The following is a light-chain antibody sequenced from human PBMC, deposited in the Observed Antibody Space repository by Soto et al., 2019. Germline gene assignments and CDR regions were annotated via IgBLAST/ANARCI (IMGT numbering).Light chain of an antibody. Sequence: DTQMTQSPSTLSASVGDRVTITCRASQSVNGWLAWYQQKPGKAPKLLISEASSLDSGVPSRFSGGGSGTEYVLTISSLQPEDFATYYCQQYDTYSTFGGGTRVESK. J-gene: IGKJ4*01. CDR2: EAS. CDR1: QSVNGW. V-gene: IGKV1-5*01. CDR3: QQYDTYST.